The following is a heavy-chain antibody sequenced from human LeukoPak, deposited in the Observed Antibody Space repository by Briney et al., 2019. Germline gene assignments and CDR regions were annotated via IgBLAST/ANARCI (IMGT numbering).Heavy chain of an antibody. CDR1: GSIFSSYN. D-gene: IGHD3-9*01. CDR2: INPNGDYI. CDR3: ARGIGYFDWLFFS. Sequence: GGSLRLSCAASGSIFSSYNMNWVRQAPGKGLEWVSSINPNGDYIYYADSVKGRFTISRDNAKNSLYLQMTSLKAEDTAVYFCARGIGYFDWLFFSWGQGTLLTVSS. J-gene: IGHJ5*02. V-gene: IGHV3-21*06.